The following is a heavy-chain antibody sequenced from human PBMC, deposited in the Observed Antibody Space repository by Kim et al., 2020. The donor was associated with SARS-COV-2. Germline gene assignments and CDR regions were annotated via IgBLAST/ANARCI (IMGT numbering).Heavy chain of an antibody. CDR2: ISSSGSTI. CDR1: GFTFRSYE. D-gene: IGHD3-10*01. V-gene: IGHV3-48*03. Sequence: GGSLRLSCAASGFTFRSYEMNWVRQAPGKGLEWISYISSSGSTIYYADSVKGRFTISRDNAKNSVYLQMNSLRAEDTAVYYCARSGGLNGALLWVGEFDYWGQGTLVTVSS. CDR3: ARSGGLNGALLWVGEFDY. J-gene: IGHJ4*02.